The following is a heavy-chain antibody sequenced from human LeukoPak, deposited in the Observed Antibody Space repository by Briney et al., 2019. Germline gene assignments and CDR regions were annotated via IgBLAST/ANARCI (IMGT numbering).Heavy chain of an antibody. CDR3: SRVAAKTVDY. CDR2: IFSNGNT. Sequence: SETLSLTCTVSGLSIPSINSWCWIRLPPRKTLLWVGSIFSNGNTSYHPSLISRVTISVDTSKNNYSLKLRTVTAAATAAYYCSRVAAKTVDYWGQGTLVTVS. V-gene: IGHV4-39*07. D-gene: IGHD2-15*01. CDR1: GLSIPSINS. J-gene: IGHJ4*02.